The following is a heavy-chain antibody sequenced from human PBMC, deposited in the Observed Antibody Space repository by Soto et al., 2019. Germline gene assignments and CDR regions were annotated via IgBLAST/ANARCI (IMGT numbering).Heavy chain of an antibody. J-gene: IGHJ4*02. V-gene: IGHV3-21*01. CDR1: GFTFSSYS. Sequence: GGSLRLSCAASGFTFSSYSMNWVRQAPGKGLEWVSSISSSSSYIYYADSVKGRFTISRDNAKNSLYLQMNSLRAEDTAVYYCARAGLRIASRHFDYWGQGTLVTVSS. CDR2: ISSSSSYI. D-gene: IGHD6-6*01. CDR3: ARAGLRIASRHFDY.